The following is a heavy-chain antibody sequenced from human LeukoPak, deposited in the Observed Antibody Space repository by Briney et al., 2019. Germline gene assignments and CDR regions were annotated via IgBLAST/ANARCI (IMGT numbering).Heavy chain of an antibody. Sequence: SVKVSCTASGYTFTTFYMHWVRQAPGQGLEWMGGIIPIFGTANYAQKFQGRVTITADESTSTAYMELSSLRSEDTAVYYCARDDAFDIWGQGTMVTVSS. CDR1: GYTFTTFY. V-gene: IGHV1-69*13. J-gene: IGHJ3*02. CDR2: IIPIFGTA. CDR3: ARDDAFDI.